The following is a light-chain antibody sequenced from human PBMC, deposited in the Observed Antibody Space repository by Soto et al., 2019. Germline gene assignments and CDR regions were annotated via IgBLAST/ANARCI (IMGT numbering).Light chain of an antibody. J-gene: IGKJ1*01. Sequence: IVMTQTPLSSPVTLGQPASISCRSSQSLVLSDGNTYLSWLQQRPGQPPRLLIYKISNRLSGVPDRFSGSGAGTDFTLRIRRVEAEDVGLYYCMQAAQFPWTFGQGTRVEI. CDR2: KIS. CDR1: QSLVLSDGNTY. CDR3: MQAAQFPWT. V-gene: IGKV2-24*01.